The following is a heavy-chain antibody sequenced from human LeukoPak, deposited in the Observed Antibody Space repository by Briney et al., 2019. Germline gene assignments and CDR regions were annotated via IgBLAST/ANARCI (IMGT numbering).Heavy chain of an antibody. V-gene: IGHV4-34*01. J-gene: IGHJ4*02. CDR2: INHSGST. CDR3: ARGVHDSSGFDY. D-gene: IGHD3-22*01. Sequence: PSETLSLTCAVYGGSFSGYYWSWIRQPPGKGLEWIGEINHSGSTNYNPSLKSRVTISVDRSKDQFSLKLSSVTAADTAVYYCARGVHDSSGFDYWGQGTLVTVSS. CDR1: GGSFSGYY.